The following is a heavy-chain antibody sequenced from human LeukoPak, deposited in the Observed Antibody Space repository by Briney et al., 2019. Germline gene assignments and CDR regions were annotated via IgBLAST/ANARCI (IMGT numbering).Heavy chain of an antibody. CDR2: IYYSGST. Sequence: SETLSLTCAVYGGSFSGYYWSWIRQPPGKGLEWIGYIYYSGSTNYNPSLKSRVTISVDTSKNQFSLKLSSVTAADTAVYYCARVAILDWFDPWGQGTLVTVSS. V-gene: IGHV4-59*01. CDR1: GGSFSGYY. CDR3: ARVAILDWFDP. D-gene: IGHD3-3*01. J-gene: IGHJ5*02.